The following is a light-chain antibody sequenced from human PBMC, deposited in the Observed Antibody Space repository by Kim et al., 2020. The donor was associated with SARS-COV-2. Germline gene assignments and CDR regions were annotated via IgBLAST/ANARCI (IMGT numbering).Light chain of an antibody. Sequence: QSLTICTNGSSHDVGGYNCVSRYQQHHGKSPKLMIYEVSQRPSGVPDRFSCSKSGNTASLTASWLQAEDEADYYCSSYAGSNSYVFGTGTKVTVL. CDR1: SHDVGGYNC. CDR3: SSYAGSNSYV. J-gene: IGLJ1*01. V-gene: IGLV2-8*01. CDR2: EVS.